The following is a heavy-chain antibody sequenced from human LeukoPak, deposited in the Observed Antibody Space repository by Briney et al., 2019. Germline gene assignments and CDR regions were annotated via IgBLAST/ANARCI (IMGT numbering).Heavy chain of an antibody. CDR2: XNHSGST. J-gene: IGHJ4*02. Sequence: SLTXAVXXGSFXXXXXSWXXXXPXXGXEWXXXXNHSGSTNYNPSLKSRVTISVETSKNQFSLKLSSVTAADTAVXYCARGGKMMVRGVIRXXXFDYWGQGTXXXXXX. V-gene: IGHV4-34*01. CDR1: XGSFXXXX. CDR3: ARGGKMMVRGVIRXXXFDY. D-gene: IGHD3-10*01.